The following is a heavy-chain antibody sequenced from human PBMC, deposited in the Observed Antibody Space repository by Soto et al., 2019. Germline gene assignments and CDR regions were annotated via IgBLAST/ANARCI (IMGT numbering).Heavy chain of an antibody. D-gene: IGHD4-17*01. V-gene: IGHV1-2*04. J-gene: IGHJ4*02. CDR2: INPNSGGT. CDR1: GYTFTGYY. CDR3: ARDGGGATVVTPNRGSNFDY. Sequence: QVQLVQSGAEVKKPGASVKVSCKASGYTFTGYYMHWVRQAPGQGLEWMGWINPNSGGTNYAQKFQGWVTMTRDTSISTAYMGLSRLRSDATAVYYCARDGGGATVVTPNRGSNFDYWGQGTLVTVSS.